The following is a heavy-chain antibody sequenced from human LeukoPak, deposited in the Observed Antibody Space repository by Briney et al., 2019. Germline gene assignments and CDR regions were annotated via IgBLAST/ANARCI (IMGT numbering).Heavy chain of an antibody. CDR1: GGSISSSSYY. Sequence: KPSETLSLTCTVSGGSISSSSYYWGWIRQPPGKGLEWIGSIYYSGSTYYNPSLKSRVTISVDTSKNQFSLKLSSVTAADTAVYYCARHIRDFDWLLDYFDYWGQETLVTVSS. J-gene: IGHJ4*02. D-gene: IGHD3-9*01. CDR3: ARHIRDFDWLLDYFDY. V-gene: IGHV4-39*01. CDR2: IYYSGST.